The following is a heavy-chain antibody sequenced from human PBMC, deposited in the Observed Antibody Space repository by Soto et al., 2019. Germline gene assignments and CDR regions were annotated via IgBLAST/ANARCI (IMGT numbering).Heavy chain of an antibody. V-gene: IGHV1-2*04. D-gene: IGHD5-18*01. CDR1: GYTFTGYY. J-gene: IGHJ6*02. CDR3: ARDRLIYSYGYYYYYGMDV. CDR2: INPNSGGT. Sequence: ASVKVSCKASGYTFTGYYMHWVRQAPGQGLEWMGWINPNSGGTNYAQKFQGWVTMTRDTSISTAYMELSRLRSDDTAVYYCARDRLIYSYGYYYYYGMDVWGQGTTVTVSS.